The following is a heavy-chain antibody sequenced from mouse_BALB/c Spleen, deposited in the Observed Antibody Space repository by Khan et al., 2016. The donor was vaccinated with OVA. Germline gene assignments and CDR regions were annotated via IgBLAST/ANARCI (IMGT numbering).Heavy chain of an antibody. V-gene: IGHV2-2*02. CDR3: ARNRNGYFDY. CDR1: GFSLTNCG. CDR2: IWSGGST. J-gene: IGHJ2*01. D-gene: IGHD1-1*02. Sequence: QVQLKESGPGLVQPSQSLSITCTVSGFSLTNCGVHWVRQSPGKGLEWLGMIWSGGSTDYNATFISRLSISKDNSKSQVFFKMNSLQANDTAIYFCARNRNGYFDYWGQGTTLTVSS.